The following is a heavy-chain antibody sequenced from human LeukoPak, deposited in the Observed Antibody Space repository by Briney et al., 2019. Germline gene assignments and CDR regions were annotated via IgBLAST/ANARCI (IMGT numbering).Heavy chain of an antibody. J-gene: IGHJ4*02. CDR2: IRSKAYGGTT. CDR1: GFTFGDYA. V-gene: IGHV3-49*04. D-gene: IGHD2-15*01. Sequence: QTGGSLRLSCTASGFTFGDYAMSWVRQAPGKGLEWVGFIRSKAYGGTTEYAASVKGRFTISRDDSKSIAYLQMNSLKTEDTAVYYCTRATGEPYCSGGSCYSGGGLFDYWGKGTLVTVSS. CDR3: TRATGEPYCSGGSCYSGGGLFDY.